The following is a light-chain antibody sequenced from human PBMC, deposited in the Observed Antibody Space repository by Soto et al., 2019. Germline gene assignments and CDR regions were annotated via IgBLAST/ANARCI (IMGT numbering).Light chain of an antibody. J-gene: IGKJ5*01. CDR1: QGISNF. V-gene: IGKV1-33*01. Sequence: DMQMTQSPSSLSASVGDRVTITCRASQGISNFLAWYQQKPGKVPKLLIYDASDLETGVPSRFSGSGSGTGFTFTISSLQPEDFATYYCQQYESLPLTFGQGTRLEIK. CDR2: DAS. CDR3: QQYESLPLT.